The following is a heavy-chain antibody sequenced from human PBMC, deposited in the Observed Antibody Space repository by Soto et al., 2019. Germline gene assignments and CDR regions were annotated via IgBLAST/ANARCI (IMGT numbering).Heavy chain of an antibody. J-gene: IGHJ4*02. D-gene: IGHD6-19*01. V-gene: IGHV4-59*01. CDR3: AASSGWFLIDY. CDR1: SGSINSYY. Sequence: SETLSLTCTVSSGSINSYYWSWIRQPPGKEPEWIGYIYHTGSPNYNPSLKSRVTMSLDRSKDQLSLQLTSVTAADTAVYHCAASSGWFLIDYWGQGFLVTGSS. CDR2: IYHTGSP.